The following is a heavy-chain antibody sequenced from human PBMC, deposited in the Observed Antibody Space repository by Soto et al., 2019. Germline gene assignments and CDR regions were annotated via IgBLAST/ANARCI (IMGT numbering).Heavy chain of an antibody. CDR1: GFTFDDYA. CDR3: VKDESINWYSGHFRH. V-gene: IGHV3-9*01. Sequence: VQLVESGGGLVQPGRSLRLSCAASGFTFDDYAMHWVRQVPGKGLEWVSGINWNSGSIGYGDSVKGRFASSRDNAKNSLHLQMNSLSAEATAVYYCVKDESINWYSGHFRHWGQGTLVTVSS. J-gene: IGHJ1*01. D-gene: IGHD6-13*01. CDR2: INWNSGSI.